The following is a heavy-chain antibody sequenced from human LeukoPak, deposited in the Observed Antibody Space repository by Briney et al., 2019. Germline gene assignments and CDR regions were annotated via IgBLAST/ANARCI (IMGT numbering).Heavy chain of an antibody. CDR1: VGSINSHSYY. D-gene: IGHD5-24*01. J-gene: IGHJ4*02. V-gene: IGHV4-39*01. CDR3: VSHLSTNTAYFDS. Sequence: SETLSLTCTVSVGSINSHSYYWGGIRQPPGKGLGWIGSVYYEGTSYSNPSLKSRVAVFVDTSRDHFSLDLSFVTAADTALYYCVSHLSTNTAYFDSRGQGALVSVSS. CDR2: VYYEGTS.